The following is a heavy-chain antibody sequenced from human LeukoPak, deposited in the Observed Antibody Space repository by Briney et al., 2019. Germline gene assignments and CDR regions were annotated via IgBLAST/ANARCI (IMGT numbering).Heavy chain of an antibody. V-gene: IGHV3-33*06. J-gene: IGHJ4*02. Sequence: GGSLRLSCAASGFTFSSYGMHWVRQAPGKGLGWVAVIWYDGSNKYYADSVKGRFTISRDNSKNTLYLQMNSLRAEDTAVYYCAKDPRLWSGYYTGYFDYWGQGTLVTVSS. CDR1: GFTFSSYG. CDR3: AKDPRLWSGYYTGYFDY. CDR2: IWYDGSNK. D-gene: IGHD3-3*01.